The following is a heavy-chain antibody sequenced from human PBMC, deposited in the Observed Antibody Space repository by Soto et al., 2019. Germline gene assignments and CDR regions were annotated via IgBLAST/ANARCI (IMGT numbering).Heavy chain of an antibody. J-gene: IGHJ6*02. Sequence: LILSCAASGFSVSSDYISWVRRAPVKLLDWVSLIYSGGDTYYADSVKGRFTISRDISSNTIYLHMTSLRADDTAIYYCTRAGSDPGNFYISNYYAMDVWGRGTTVTVSS. V-gene: IGHV3-53*01. CDR2: IYSGGDT. D-gene: IGHD3-10*01. CDR3: TRAGSDPGNFYISNYYAMDV. CDR1: GFSVSSDY.